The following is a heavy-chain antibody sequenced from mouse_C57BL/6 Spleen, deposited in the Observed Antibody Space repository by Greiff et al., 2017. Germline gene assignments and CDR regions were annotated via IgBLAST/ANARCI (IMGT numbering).Heavy chain of an antibody. CDR2: IYPGDGDT. D-gene: IGHD1-1*01. V-gene: IGHV1-80*01. CDR1: GYAFSSYW. CDR3: ARGNYGSSYGAY. Sequence: LVESGAELVKPGASVKISCKASGYAFSSYWMNWVKQRPGKGLEWIGQIYPGDGDTNYNGKFKGKATLTADKSSSTAYMQLSSLTSEDSAVYFCARGNYGSSYGAYWGQGTLVTVSA. J-gene: IGHJ3*01.